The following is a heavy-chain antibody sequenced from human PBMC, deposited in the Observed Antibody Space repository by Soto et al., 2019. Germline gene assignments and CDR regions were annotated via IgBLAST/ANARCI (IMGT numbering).Heavy chain of an antibody. CDR1: GGTFSSFA. V-gene: IGHV1-69*18. J-gene: IGHJ4*02. CDR2: IIPIFDSS. Sequence: QVQLVQSGAEVKKPVSSVKVSCKASGGTFSSFASSWVRQSPGQGLEWMGRIIPIFDSSNYAQKFQGRVTITADESTSTAYMELSSLRSENTAVFYCVGYYYDTSGYYYDYWGQGTLVTVSS. D-gene: IGHD3-22*01. CDR3: VGYYYDTSGYYYDY.